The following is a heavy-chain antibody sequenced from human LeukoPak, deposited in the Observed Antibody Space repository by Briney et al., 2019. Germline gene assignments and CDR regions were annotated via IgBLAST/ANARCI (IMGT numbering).Heavy chain of an antibody. CDR1: GFTFSNYW. D-gene: IGHD1-26*01. V-gene: IGHV3-7*01. Sequence: PGGSLKLSCAASGFTFSNYWTTWVRQAPGKGLEWVANIKHDGSEDYYLDAVKGRFTISRDNAKNTLYLQMNSLRAEDTAVYYCARDSSLKSGSYLMGYWGQGTLVTVSS. CDR2: IKHDGSED. CDR3: ARDSSLKSGSYLMGY. J-gene: IGHJ4*02.